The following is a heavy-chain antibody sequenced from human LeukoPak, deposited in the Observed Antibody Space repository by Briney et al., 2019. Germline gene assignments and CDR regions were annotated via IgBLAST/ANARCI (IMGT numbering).Heavy chain of an antibody. V-gene: IGHV4-34*01. CDR1: GGSFSGYY. J-gene: IGHJ4*02. CDR3: ARDYVGVAGTFDY. D-gene: IGHD6-19*01. CDR2: INHSGST. Sequence: SETLSLTCAVYGGSFSGYYWSWIRQPPGKGLEWIGEINHSGSTNYNPSLKSRVTISLDTSKSQFSLRLSSVTAADTAVYYCARDYVGVAGTFDYWGQGTLVTVSS.